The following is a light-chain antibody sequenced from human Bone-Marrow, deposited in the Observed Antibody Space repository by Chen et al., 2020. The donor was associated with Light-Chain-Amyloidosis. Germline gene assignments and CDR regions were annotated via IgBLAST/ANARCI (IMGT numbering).Light chain of an antibody. J-gene: IGLJ2*01. Sequence: SYELTQPPSCSVSPGQTARITCSGDDLPTTSASGSQQKPGQAPVLVIHRDARRPSGISERFSGSSSGTTATLTISGVQAADEAAYPCQSADSSGTYEVIFGGGTLLTVL. V-gene: IGLV3-25*03. CDR2: RDA. CDR3: QSADSSGTYEVI. CDR1: DLPTTS.